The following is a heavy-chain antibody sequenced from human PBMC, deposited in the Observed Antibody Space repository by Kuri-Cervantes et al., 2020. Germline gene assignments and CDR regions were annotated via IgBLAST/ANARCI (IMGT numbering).Heavy chain of an antibody. CDR3: ATTSSSSWEDAFDI. CDR1: GFTFSSYS. D-gene: IGHD6-13*01. V-gene: IGHV3-9*01. Sequence: GGSLRLSCAASGFTFSSYSMNWVRQAPGKGLEWVSGISWNSGSIGYADSVKGRFTISRDNAKNSLYLQMNSLRAEDTALYYCATTSSSSWEDAFDIWGQGTMVTVSS. CDR2: ISWNSGSI. J-gene: IGHJ3*02.